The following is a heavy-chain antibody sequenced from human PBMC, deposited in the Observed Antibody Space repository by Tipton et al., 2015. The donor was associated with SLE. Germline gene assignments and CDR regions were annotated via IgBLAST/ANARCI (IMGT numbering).Heavy chain of an antibody. CDR2: ISAYNGNT. Sequence: QSGAEVKKPGASVKVSCKASGYTFTSYGISWVRQAPGQGLEGMGWISAYNGNTNYAQKLQGRVTITRNTSISTAYMELSSLRSEDTAVYYCAREGSAAGNFDYWGQGTLVTVSS. CDR3: AREGSAAGNFDY. V-gene: IGHV1-18*01. CDR1: GYTFTSYG. D-gene: IGHD6-13*01. J-gene: IGHJ4*02.